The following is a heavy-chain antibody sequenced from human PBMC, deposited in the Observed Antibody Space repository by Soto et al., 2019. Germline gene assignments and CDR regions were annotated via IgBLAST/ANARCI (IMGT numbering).Heavy chain of an antibody. CDR2: ISAYNGNT. Sequence: QVQLVQSGAEVKKPGASVKVSCKASGYTFTSYGISWVRQAPGQGLEWMGWISAYNGNTNYAQKLQGRVTMTTDTSMSTAYMELRSLRSDDTAVYYCARRGPPSYCGGDCSWFDPWGQGTLVTVSS. V-gene: IGHV1-18*01. D-gene: IGHD2-21*02. J-gene: IGHJ5*02. CDR3: ARRGPPSYCGGDCSWFDP. CDR1: GYTFTSYG.